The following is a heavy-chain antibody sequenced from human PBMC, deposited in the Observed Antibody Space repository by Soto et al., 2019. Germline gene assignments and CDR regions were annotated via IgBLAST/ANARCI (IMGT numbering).Heavy chain of an antibody. D-gene: IGHD3-22*01. CDR3: AKDAMIVVVIGGDPFDP. Sequence: EVQLLESGGSLVQPGGSLRLSCAASGFTFSSYAMSWVRQAPGKGLEWVSAISGSGGSTYYADSVKGRFTISRDNSKNTLYLQMNSLRAEDTAVYYCAKDAMIVVVIGGDPFDPWGQGTLVTVSS. J-gene: IGHJ5*02. CDR2: ISGSGGST. CDR1: GFTFSSYA. V-gene: IGHV3-23*01.